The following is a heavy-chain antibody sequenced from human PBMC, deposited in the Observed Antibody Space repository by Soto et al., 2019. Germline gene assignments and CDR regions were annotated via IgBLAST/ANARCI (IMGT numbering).Heavy chain of an antibody. V-gene: IGHV4-59*08. J-gene: IGHJ4*02. D-gene: IGHD3-10*01. Sequence: SETLSLTCTVSGGSISSYYGSWIRQPPGKGLEWIGYIYYSGSTNYNPSLKSRVTISVDTSKNQFSLKLSSVTAADTAVYYCARRRDGYGTGRYYFDYWGQGTLVTVSS. CDR2: IYYSGST. CDR3: ARRRDGYGTGRYYFDY. CDR1: GGSISSYY.